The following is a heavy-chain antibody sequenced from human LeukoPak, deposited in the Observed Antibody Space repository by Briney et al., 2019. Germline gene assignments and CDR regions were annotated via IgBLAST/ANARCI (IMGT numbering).Heavy chain of an antibody. D-gene: IGHD2/OR15-2a*01. CDR1: GFTFSNYE. Sequence: GRSLRLSCAASGFTFSNYEMNWVRQAPGKGLEWVSYISTSGSTIYYADSVKGRFTISRDNTKKSLYLQMNSLRAEDTAVYYCARDNYFYYYMDVWGKGTTVTISS. V-gene: IGHV3-48*03. CDR3: ARDNYFYYYMDV. CDR2: ISTSGSTI. J-gene: IGHJ6*03.